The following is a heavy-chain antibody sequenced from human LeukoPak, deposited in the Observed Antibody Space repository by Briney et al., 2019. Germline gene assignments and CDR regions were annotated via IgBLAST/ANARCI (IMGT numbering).Heavy chain of an antibody. V-gene: IGHV3-23*01. J-gene: IGHJ4*02. CDR2: LSGSGGST. D-gene: IGHD3-10*01. CDR3: AKSGITMVRGAMYYFDY. CDR1: GFTFSSYG. Sequence: GGTLRLSCAASGFTFSSYGMSWVRKASGKGLDWVSALSGSGGSTYYADSVKGRFTISRDNSKNTLYLQMNSLRAEDTAVYYCAKSGITMVRGAMYYFDYWGQGTLVTVSS.